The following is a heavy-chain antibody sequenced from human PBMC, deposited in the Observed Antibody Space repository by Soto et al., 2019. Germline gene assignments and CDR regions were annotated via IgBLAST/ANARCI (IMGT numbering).Heavy chain of an antibody. CDR2: ISGYNGNT. CDR1: GYTFTSYG. V-gene: IGHV1-18*01. J-gene: IGHJ3*02. CDR3: AREIPTTVTSFAFDM. D-gene: IGHD4-17*01. Sequence: QAQLVQSGGEVKKPGASVKVSCKASGYTFTSYGVTWVRQAPGQGLEWMGWISGYNGNTNYAQKFQGRFTMTTDTSTNTGHMELRSLRSDDTAVYYCAREIPTTVTSFAFDMWGQGTMVTVSS.